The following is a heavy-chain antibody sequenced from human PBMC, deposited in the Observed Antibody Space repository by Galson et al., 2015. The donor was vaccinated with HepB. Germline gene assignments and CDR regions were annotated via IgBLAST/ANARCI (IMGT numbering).Heavy chain of an antibody. Sequence: SLRLSCAASGFTFSNAWMSWVRQAPGKGLEWVGRIKSKTDGGTTDYAAPVKGRFTISRDDSKNTLYLQMNSLKTEDTAVYYCTTGDTPDLSIVGATTHDYWGQGTLVTVSS. CDR2: IKSKTDGGTT. J-gene: IGHJ4*02. D-gene: IGHD1-26*01. V-gene: IGHV3-15*01. CDR1: GFTFSNAW. CDR3: TTGDTPDLSIVGATTHDY.